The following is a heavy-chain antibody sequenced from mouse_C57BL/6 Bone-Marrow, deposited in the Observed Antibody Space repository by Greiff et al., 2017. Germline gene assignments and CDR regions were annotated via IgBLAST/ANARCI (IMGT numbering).Heavy chain of an antibody. CDR3: EEDSAVYYCAITTDEGAMDY. V-gene: IGHV1-87*01. D-gene: IGHD1-1*01. Sequence: VQLQQSGPELARPWASVKISCQAFYTFSRRVHFAIRDTNYWMQWVKQRPGQGLEWIGAIYPGNGDTSYNQKFKGKATLTADKSSSTAYMQLSSRTEEDSAVYYCAITTDEGAMDYWGQGTSVTVSS. CDR1: YTFSRRVH. CDR2: GQGLEWIG. J-gene: IGHJ4*01.